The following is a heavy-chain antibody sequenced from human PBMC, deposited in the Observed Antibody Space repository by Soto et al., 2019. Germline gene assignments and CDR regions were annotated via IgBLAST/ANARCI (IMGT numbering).Heavy chain of an antibody. CDR3: ARDTYYDYVWGSYRPSYGMDV. Sequence: GGSLRLSCAASGFTFSSYSMNWVRQAPGKGLEWVSSISSSSSYIYYADSVKGRFTISRDNAKNSLYLQMHSLRAEDTAVYYCARDTYYDYVWGSYRPSYGMDVWGQGTTVTVSS. V-gene: IGHV3-21*01. J-gene: IGHJ6*02. CDR2: ISSSSSYI. CDR1: GFTFSSYS. D-gene: IGHD3-16*02.